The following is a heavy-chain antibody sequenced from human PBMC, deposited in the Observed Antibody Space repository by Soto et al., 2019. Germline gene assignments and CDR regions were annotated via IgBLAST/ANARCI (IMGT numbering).Heavy chain of an antibody. CDR1: GFTFSSYS. D-gene: IGHD6-19*01. CDR2: ISSSSSTI. Sequence: EVQLVESGGGLVQPGGSLRLSCAASGFTFSSYSMNWVRQAPGKGLEWVSYISSSSSTIYYADSVKGRFTISRDNAKNSRYLQMNSLRAEDTAVYYCARDQDSSGWYRADYWCQGTLVTVSS. V-gene: IGHV3-48*01. J-gene: IGHJ4*02. CDR3: ARDQDSSGWYRADY.